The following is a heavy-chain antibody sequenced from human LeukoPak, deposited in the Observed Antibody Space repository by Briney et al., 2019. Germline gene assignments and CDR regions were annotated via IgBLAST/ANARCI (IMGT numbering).Heavy chain of an antibody. CDR3: ARDLPPDDHFWTDSSGYYAPDY. J-gene: IGHJ4*02. CDR1: GLTFSSYS. D-gene: IGHD3-22*01. Sequence: PGGSLRLSCAASGLTFSSYSMNWVRQAPGKGLEWVSYISSSSSTIYYADSVKGRFTISRDNAKNSLYLQMNSLRAEDTAVYYCARDLPPDDHFWTDSSGYYAPDYWGQGTLVTVSS. CDR2: ISSSSSTI. V-gene: IGHV3-48*01.